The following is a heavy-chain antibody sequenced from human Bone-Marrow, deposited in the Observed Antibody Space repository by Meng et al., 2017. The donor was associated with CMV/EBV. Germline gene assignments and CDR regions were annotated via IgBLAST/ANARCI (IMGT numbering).Heavy chain of an antibody. CDR1: GGSFSGYY. D-gene: IGHD2-2*01. J-gene: IGHJ3*02. CDR2: INHSGRT. V-gene: IGHV4-34*01. CDR3: ARGRYCSSTSCFRYAFEI. Sequence: GSPRLSCAVYGGSFSGYYWSWIRQPPGKGLEWIGEINHSGRTNYNPSLKSRVTISVDTSKNQFSRKLSSVTAAHTAVYYCARGRYCSSTSCFRYAFEIWGQGTMVTVSS.